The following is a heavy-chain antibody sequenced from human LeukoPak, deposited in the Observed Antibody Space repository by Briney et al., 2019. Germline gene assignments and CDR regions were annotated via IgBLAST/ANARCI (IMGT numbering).Heavy chain of an antibody. Sequence: ASVKVSCKASGYTFTSYGISWVRQAPGQGLEWMGWISAYNGNTNYAQKLQGRVTMTTDTSTSTAYMELRSLRSDDTAVYYCARDDILLWFGDFQHWSQGTLVTVSS. D-gene: IGHD3-10*01. J-gene: IGHJ1*01. CDR3: ARDDILLWFGDFQH. CDR2: ISAYNGNT. V-gene: IGHV1-18*01. CDR1: GYTFTSYG.